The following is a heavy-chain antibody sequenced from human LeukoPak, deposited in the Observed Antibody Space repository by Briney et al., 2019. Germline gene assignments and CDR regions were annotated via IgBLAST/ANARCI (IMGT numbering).Heavy chain of an antibody. CDR1: GGSISSGGYY. CDR3: ARPNLSFAFDI. J-gene: IGHJ3*02. CDR2: IYYSGST. D-gene: IGHD1-14*01. V-gene: IGHV4-31*03. Sequence: SETLSLTCTVSGGSISSGGYYWSWIRQHPGKGLEWIGYIYYSGSTYYNPSLKSRVTISVDTSKNQFSLKLSSVTAADTAVYYCARPNLSFAFDIWGQGTMVTVSS.